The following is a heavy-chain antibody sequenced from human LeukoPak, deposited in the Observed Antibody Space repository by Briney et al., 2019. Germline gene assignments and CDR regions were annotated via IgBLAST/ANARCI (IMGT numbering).Heavy chain of an antibody. Sequence: GGSLRLSCAASGFTVSSNYMSWVRQAPGKGLEWVSVIYSGGSTYYADSVKGRFTISRDNSKSTLYLQMNSLRAEDTAVYYCARDTMIVPGANLPYYYYGMDVWGQGTTVTVSS. V-gene: IGHV3-66*01. CDR3: ARDTMIVPGANLPYYYYGMDV. CDR2: IYSGGST. CDR1: GFTVSSNY. J-gene: IGHJ6*02. D-gene: IGHD3-22*01.